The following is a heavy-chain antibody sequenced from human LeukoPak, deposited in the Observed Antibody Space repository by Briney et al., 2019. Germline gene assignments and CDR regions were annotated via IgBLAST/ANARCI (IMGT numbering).Heavy chain of an antibody. CDR3: ATVGVSAGY. D-gene: IGHD2-15*01. CDR2: IYSGGST. CDR1: GFTFTSYA. Sequence: GGSLRLSCAASGFTFTSYAMSWVRQAPGKGLEWVSVIYSGGSTYYADSVKGRFTISRDNTKNTLYLQMNSLRAEDTAVYYCATVGVSAGYWGQGTLVTVSS. V-gene: IGHV3-23*03. J-gene: IGHJ4*02.